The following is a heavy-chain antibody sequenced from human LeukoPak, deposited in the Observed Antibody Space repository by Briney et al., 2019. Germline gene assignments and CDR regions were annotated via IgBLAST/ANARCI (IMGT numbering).Heavy chain of an antibody. CDR1: GFTFSSYA. CDR2: ISGSGGST. Sequence: GRSLRLSCAASGFTFSSYAMSWVRQAPGKGLEWVSAISGSGGSTYYADSVKGRFAISRDNSKNTLYLQMNSLRAEDTAVYYCAKYGPELWFGELLSPYYYYGMDVWGKGTTVTVSS. D-gene: IGHD3-10*01. CDR3: AKYGPELWFGELLSPYYYYGMDV. J-gene: IGHJ6*04. V-gene: IGHV3-23*01.